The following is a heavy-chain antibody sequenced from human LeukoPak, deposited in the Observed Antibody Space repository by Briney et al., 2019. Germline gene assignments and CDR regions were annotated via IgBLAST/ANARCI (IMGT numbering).Heavy chain of an antibody. CDR1: GYTLTELS. D-gene: IGHD3-16*01. CDR3: AMARSEITFRLNWFDP. V-gene: IGHV1-24*01. Sequence: GASVKVSFKVSGYTLTELSMHWVRQAPGKGPEWMGGFDPEDGETIYAQKFQGRVTMTEDTSTDTAYMELSSLRSEDTAVYYCAMARSEITFRLNWFDPWGQGTLVTVSS. CDR2: FDPEDGET. J-gene: IGHJ5*02.